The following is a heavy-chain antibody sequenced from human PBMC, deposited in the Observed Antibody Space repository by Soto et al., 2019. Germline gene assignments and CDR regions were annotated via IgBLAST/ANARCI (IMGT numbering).Heavy chain of an antibody. D-gene: IGHD6-13*01. CDR1: GGSFSGYY. V-gene: IGHV4-34*01. CDR2: INHSGST. CDR3: ARGAGYSSSWYRGMDY. Sequence: ASETPSLTFAVYGGSFSGYYWGWVRQPPGEGLEWIGEINHSGSTNYNPSLKSRVTISVDASKNQFSLKLSSVTAADTAVYYCARGAGYSSSWYRGMDYWGQGTLVTVSS. J-gene: IGHJ4*02.